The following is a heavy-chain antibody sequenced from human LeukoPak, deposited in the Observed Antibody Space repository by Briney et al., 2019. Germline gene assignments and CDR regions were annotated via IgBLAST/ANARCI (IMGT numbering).Heavy chain of an antibody. CDR1: GGSITNTNY. V-gene: IGHV4-4*02. J-gene: IGHJ4*02. CDR3: ARGGGPYRPFDY. CDR2: VNLQGST. Sequence: SRTLSLTSGVSGGSITNTNYWTWVRQPPGKGLEWIGEVNLQGSTNYNPSLMGRVAIAVDTSASHISLQLTSVTAADAAVYYCARGGGPYRPFDYSGQGTLVTVSS.